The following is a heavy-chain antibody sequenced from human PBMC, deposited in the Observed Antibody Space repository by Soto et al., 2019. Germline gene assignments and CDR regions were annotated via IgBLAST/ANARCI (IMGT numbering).Heavy chain of an antibody. CDR3: ARDHGMFLSYYYYGMDV. CDR2: ISYDGNNK. V-gene: IGHV3-30-3*01. Sequence: GESLRLSCAASGFTFSRFSMHWVRQAPGKGLAWVAVISYDGNNKHFAESVKGRFSISRDDSKNTVYLEMNNLRGDDSAVYYCARDHGMFLSYYYYGMDVWGQGTTVTVSS. J-gene: IGHJ6*02. CDR1: GFTFSRFS. D-gene: IGHD3-10*02.